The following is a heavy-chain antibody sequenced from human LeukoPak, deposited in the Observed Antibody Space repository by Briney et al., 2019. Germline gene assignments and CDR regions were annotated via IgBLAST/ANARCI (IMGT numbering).Heavy chain of an antibody. CDR3: ARDLSPVVRASPMGY. J-gene: IGHJ1*01. D-gene: IGHD3-10*01. CDR2: ITYDGYYK. CDR1: GFTFTSYG. V-gene: IGHV3-30*03. Sequence: GTCLRLSCAASGFTFTSYGMHWVRQAPGKGLEWVALITYDGYYKYYSDSVKGRFTISSDTSKNTLYLQMNSLRAEDTAVYYCARDLSPVVRASPMGYWGQDTLPTVSS.